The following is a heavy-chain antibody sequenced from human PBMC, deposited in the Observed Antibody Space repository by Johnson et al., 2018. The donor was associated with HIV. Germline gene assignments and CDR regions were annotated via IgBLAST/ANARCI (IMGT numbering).Heavy chain of an antibody. CDR3: ARDRCSSTSCIDAFDI. D-gene: IGHD2-2*01. J-gene: IGHJ3*02. Sequence: QVQLVESGGRLIQPGGSLRLSCAASGFTFSSYAMHWVRQAPGKGLEWVAVISYAGSIKYYADSVKGRFTISRDNSKNTLYLQMNSQRAEDTAVYYCARDRCSSTSCIDAFDIWGQGTMVTVSS. V-gene: IGHV3-30*04. CDR2: ISYAGSIK. CDR1: GFTFSSYA.